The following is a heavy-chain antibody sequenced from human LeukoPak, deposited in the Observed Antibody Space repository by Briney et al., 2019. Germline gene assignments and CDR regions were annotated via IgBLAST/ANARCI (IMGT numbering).Heavy chain of an antibody. D-gene: IGHD2-15*01. CDR3: ARDRLDIVVFPPSKPRRYMDV. CDR2: IYTSGIT. CDR1: GGSISSGSYY. V-gene: IGHV4-61*02. Sequence: SETLSLTCTVSGGSISSGSYYWNWIRQPAGKGLEWIGRIYTSGITNFNPSLKSRVTISVDTSKNQISLKLSSVTAADTAVYYCARDRLDIVVFPPSKPRRYMDVWGKGTTVTVSS. J-gene: IGHJ6*03.